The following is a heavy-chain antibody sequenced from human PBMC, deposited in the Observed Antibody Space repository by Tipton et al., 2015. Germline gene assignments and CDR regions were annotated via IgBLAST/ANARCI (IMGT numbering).Heavy chain of an antibody. CDR3: ARGPDGGAFDI. J-gene: IGHJ3*02. CDR1: SGSIISSSYS. D-gene: IGHD3-10*01. Sequence: TLSLTCTVSSGSIISSSYSWGWIRQPPGKGLEWIGSIYYSGTTYYNPSLKSRVTISVDTSKNQFSLNLSSLTAADTAIYYCARGPDGGAFDIWGQGTMVTVSS. V-gene: IGHV4-39*01. CDR2: IYYSGTT.